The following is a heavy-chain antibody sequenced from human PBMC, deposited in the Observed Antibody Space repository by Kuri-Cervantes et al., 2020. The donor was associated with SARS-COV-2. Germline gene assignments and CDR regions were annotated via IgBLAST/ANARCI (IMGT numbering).Heavy chain of an antibody. CDR1: GFTFSDYY. J-gene: IGHJ4*02. V-gene: IGHV3-69-1*02. Sequence: GESLKISCAASGFTFSDYYMNWVRQAPGKGLEWVSSISSSSTIYYADSVKGRFTISRDNAENSLYPQMNSLRAEDTAVYYCARASLQEYSGSYFHYFDYWGQGTLVTVSS. CDR2: ISSSSTI. CDR3: ARASLQEYSGSYFHYFDY. D-gene: IGHD1-26*01.